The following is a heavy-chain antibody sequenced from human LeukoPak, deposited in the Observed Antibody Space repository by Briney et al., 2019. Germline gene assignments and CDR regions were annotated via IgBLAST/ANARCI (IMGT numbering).Heavy chain of an antibody. Sequence: SETLSLTCTVSGGSISSFYRGWILQPAGKGLEWIGRIYTSGGTNYNPSLKSRVTMSIDTSKNQFSLKLYSVTAADTAVYYCVTDRSGSYDYWGQGILVTVSS. CDR3: VTDRSGSYDY. J-gene: IGHJ4*02. V-gene: IGHV4-4*07. CDR2: IYTSGGT. D-gene: IGHD1-26*01. CDR1: GGSISSFY.